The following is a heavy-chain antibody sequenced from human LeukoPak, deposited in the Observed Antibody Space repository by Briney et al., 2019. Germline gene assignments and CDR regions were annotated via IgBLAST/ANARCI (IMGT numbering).Heavy chain of an antibody. D-gene: IGHD1-26*01. CDR1: GGSISSSSYY. J-gene: IGHJ6*03. CDR3: ARVSGSYPDYYYYMDV. CDR2: IYYSGST. Sequence: SETLSLTCTVSGGSISSSSYYWGWIRQPPGKGLEWIGSIYYSGSTYYNPSLKSRVTISVDTSKNQFSLKLSSVTAADTAVYYCARVSGSYPDYYYYMDVWGKGTTVTVSS. V-gene: IGHV4-39*07.